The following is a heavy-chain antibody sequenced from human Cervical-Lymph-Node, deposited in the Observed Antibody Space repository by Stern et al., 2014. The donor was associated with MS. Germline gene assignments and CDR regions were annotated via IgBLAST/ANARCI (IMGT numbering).Heavy chain of an antibody. Sequence: QVQLVQSGAEVKKPGASIRVSCKASGYTFTSYDINWVRQATGQGLEWMGWMNPKSGTTGYAQKFQGRVTMTRDTSINTAYMELSSLTSEDTAVYYCARISLEWVSEATTYNYYGMDVWGQGTTVTVSS. CDR2: MNPKSGTT. CDR3: ARISLEWVSEATTYNYYGMDV. V-gene: IGHV1-8*02. J-gene: IGHJ6*02. D-gene: IGHD3-3*01. CDR1: GYTFTSYD.